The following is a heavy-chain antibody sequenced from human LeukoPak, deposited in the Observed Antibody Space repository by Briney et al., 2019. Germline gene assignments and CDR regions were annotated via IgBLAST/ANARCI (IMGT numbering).Heavy chain of an antibody. J-gene: IGHJ4*02. CDR3: ARWISLRCFDY. Sequence: PGRSLRLSCAASGFTFSSYAMHWVRQAPGKGLEWVANIKQDGSEKYYVDSVKGRFTISRDNAKNSLYLQMNSLRAEDTAVYYCARWISLRCFDYWGQGTLVTVSS. D-gene: IGHD2-2*03. V-gene: IGHV3-7*01. CDR1: GFTFSSYA. CDR2: IKQDGSEK.